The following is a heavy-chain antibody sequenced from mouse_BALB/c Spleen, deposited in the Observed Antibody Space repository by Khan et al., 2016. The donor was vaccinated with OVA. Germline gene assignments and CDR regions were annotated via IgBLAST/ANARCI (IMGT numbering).Heavy chain of an antibody. J-gene: IGHJ3*01. CDR2: ISSGGDYT. D-gene: IGHD4-1*01. V-gene: IGHV5-6*01. Sequence: EVQLVESGGDLVKPGGSLKLSCAASGFSFSSYSMSWVRQTPDKRLEWVATISSGGDYTYYPAILKGQFTISRDNAKNTLYLQMSSLTSDDTAMYYCASHLTGSFAYWGQGTLVTVSA. CDR3: ASHLTGSFAY. CDR1: GFSFSSYS.